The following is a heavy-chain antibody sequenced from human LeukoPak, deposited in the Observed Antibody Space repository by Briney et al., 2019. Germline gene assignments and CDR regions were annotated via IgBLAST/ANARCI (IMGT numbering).Heavy chain of an antibody. CDR3: AKARNGAFYY. V-gene: IGHV3-30*18. CDR1: GFTFSSYG. J-gene: IGHJ4*02. D-gene: IGHD2-8*01. CDR2: ISYDGSNK. Sequence: GGSLRLSCAASGFTFSSYGMHWVRQAPGKGLEWVAVISYDGSNKYYADFVKGRFTISRDNSKNTLYLQMNSLRAEDTAVYYCAKARNGAFYYWGQGTLVTVSS.